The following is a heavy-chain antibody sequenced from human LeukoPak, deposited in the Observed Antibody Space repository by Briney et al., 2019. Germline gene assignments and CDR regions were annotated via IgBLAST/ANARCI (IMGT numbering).Heavy chain of an antibody. CDR2: ISYDGSNK. V-gene: IGHV3-30-3*01. Sequence: GGSLRLSCAASGFTFSSYAMHWVRQAPGKGLEWVAVISYDGSNKYYADSVKGRFTISRDNSKNTLYLQMNSLRAEDTAVYYCAREIVLSSGYLYYYYYYGMDVWGQGTTVTVSS. CDR3: AREIVLSSGYLYYYYYYGMDV. D-gene: IGHD3-22*01. J-gene: IGHJ6*02. CDR1: GFTFSSYA.